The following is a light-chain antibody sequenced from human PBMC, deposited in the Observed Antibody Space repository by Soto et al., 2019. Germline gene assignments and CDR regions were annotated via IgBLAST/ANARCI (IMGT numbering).Light chain of an antibody. J-gene: IGKJ4*01. Sequence: EIVLTQSPGTLSLSPGERATLSCRASQSVSSSYLAWYQQKPGQAPRLLIYGASNRATGITDRFSGSGSGTDFTVTISRLEPEDFAVYFCQQDGSSQLTFGGGTKVEIK. CDR1: QSVSSSY. CDR2: GAS. CDR3: QQDGSSQLT. V-gene: IGKV3-20*01.